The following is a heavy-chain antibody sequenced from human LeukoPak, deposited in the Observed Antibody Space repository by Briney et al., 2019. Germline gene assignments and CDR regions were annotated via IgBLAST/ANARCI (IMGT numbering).Heavy chain of an antibody. V-gene: IGHV3-23*01. J-gene: IGHJ4*02. CDR2: IGGSPGDT. D-gene: IGHD5-12*01. CDR3: AKVGLGYAGYDSGGYAYGD. CDR1: GFTFRSYA. Sequence: PGGSLRLSCVASGFTFRSYAMSWVRQGPGKGLEWVSAIGGSPGDTHYVDSVRGRVTISRDNYKNTLYLQMNSLRAEDTAEYYCAKVGLGYAGYDSGGYAYGDWGQGTLVTVSS.